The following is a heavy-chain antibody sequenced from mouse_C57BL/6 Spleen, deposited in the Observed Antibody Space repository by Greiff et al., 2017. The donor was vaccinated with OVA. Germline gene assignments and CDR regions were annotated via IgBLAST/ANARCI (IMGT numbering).Heavy chain of an antibody. Sequence: VQLQQPGAELVRPGSSVKLSCKASGYTFTSYWMDWVKQRPGQGLEWIGNIYPSDSETHYNQKFKDKATLTVDKSSSTAYMQRSSLTSEDSAVYYCARKENDYYLYFDYWGQGTTLTVSS. D-gene: IGHD2-3*01. CDR1: GYTFTSYW. CDR3: ARKENDYYLYFDY. V-gene: IGHV1-61*01. J-gene: IGHJ2*01. CDR2: IYPSDSET.